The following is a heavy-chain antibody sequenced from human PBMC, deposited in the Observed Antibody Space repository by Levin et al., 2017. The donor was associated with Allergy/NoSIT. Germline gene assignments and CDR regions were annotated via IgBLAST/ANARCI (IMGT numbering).Heavy chain of an antibody. V-gene: IGHV3-48*01. J-gene: IGHJ4*02. Sequence: PGGSLRLSCAASGFTFSSYSMNWVRQAPGKGLEWVSYISSSSSTIYYADTVKGRFTISRDNAKNSLYLQMNSLRAEDTAVYYCARDPSQLRDDQLLRYYFDYWGQGTLVTVSS. D-gene: IGHD2-2*01. CDR3: ARDPSQLRDDQLLRYYFDY. CDR1: GFTFSSYS. CDR2: ISSSSSTI.